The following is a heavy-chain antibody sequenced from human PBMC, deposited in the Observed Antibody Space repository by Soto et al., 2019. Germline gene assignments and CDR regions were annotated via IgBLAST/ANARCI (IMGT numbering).Heavy chain of an antibody. CDR3: ARYHVTEFPYYYYGMDV. CDR1: GGSVTNINYF. Sequence: SETLSLTCSVSGGSVTNINYFWAWIRQSPGKGLEWIANIYYTGTTFYNPSLRSRVTISVYTSKNQFSLKLHPVTAADTAVYYCARYHVTEFPYYYYGMDVWGQGTTVTVSS. J-gene: IGHJ6*02. CDR2: IYYTGTT. D-gene: IGHD2-2*01. V-gene: IGHV4-39*07.